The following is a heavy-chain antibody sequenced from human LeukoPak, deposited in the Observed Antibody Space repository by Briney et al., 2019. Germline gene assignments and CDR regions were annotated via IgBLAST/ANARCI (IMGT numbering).Heavy chain of an antibody. V-gene: IGHV4-39*01. CDR3: ASRVYGLGSFNY. J-gene: IGHJ4*01. Sequence: PSETLSLTCTVSGDSISSTSYYWDWIRQPPGKGLEWIGSIYNSGTTYYNPSLKSRVTISVDTSRNQFSLKVSSVTAADTAVYYCASRVYGLGSFNYWGQGTLVTVSS. CDR2: IYNSGTT. D-gene: IGHD3-10*01. CDR1: GDSISSTSYY.